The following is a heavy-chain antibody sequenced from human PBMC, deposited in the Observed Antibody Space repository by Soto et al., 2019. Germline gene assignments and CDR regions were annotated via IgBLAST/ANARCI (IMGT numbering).Heavy chain of an antibody. J-gene: IGHJ4*02. Sequence: GGSLRLSCETSGFSFSVYGMHWVRQAPGKGLEWVAVIWYDASKQFYAASVEGRFTISRDNSKAILYLQMNSLRAEDTAVYYCAAWAEGATEVHWGQGTLVTISS. CDR1: GFSFSVYG. CDR2: IWYDASKQ. V-gene: IGHV3-33*01. CDR3: AAWAEGATEVH. D-gene: IGHD2-15*01.